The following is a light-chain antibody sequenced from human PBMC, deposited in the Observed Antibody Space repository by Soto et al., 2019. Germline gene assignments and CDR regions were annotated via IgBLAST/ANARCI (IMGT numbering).Light chain of an antibody. CDR1: ESIHSW. CDR2: KAS. V-gene: IGKV1-5*03. Sequence: DIQMTQAPSTLSASVGDRVTITCRASESIHSWLAWYQQKPEKAPKLLIYKASYLESGVPSRFSGSGSGTEFTLTISSLQPDDFATYYCQQYFSYSWTFGQGTKLHIK. CDR3: QQYFSYSWT. J-gene: IGKJ1*01.